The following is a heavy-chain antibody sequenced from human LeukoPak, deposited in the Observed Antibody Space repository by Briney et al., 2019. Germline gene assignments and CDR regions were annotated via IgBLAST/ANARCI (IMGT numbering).Heavy chain of an antibody. Sequence: ASVKVSCKTSGDTFSSYGISWVRQAPGQGLEWMGRIIPIVGSTNYAEKLQGRVTITADESTSTAYMELSSLRSEDTAVYYCARCRIDLTYDAFDIWGQGTMVTVSS. D-gene: IGHD2-15*01. J-gene: IGHJ3*02. CDR2: IIPIVGST. V-gene: IGHV1-69*11. CDR1: GDTFSSYG. CDR3: ARCRIDLTYDAFDI.